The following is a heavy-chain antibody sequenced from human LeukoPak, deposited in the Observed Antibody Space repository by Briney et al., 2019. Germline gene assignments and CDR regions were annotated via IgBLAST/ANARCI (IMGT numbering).Heavy chain of an antibody. J-gene: IGHJ5*02. CDR3: ARGFSGWYYNWFDP. V-gene: IGHV3-74*01. CDR1: GFTFNSYW. Sequence: PGGSLRLSCAASGFTFNSYWMHWVRQAPGKGLVWVSRINSDGTGTTCADSVKGRFTISRDNAKNTLYLQMNSLSAEDTAVYYCARGFSGWYYNWFDPWGQGTLVTVSS. D-gene: IGHD6-19*01. CDR2: INSDGTGT.